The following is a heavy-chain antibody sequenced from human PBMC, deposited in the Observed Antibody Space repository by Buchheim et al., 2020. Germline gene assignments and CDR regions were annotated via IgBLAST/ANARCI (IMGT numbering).Heavy chain of an antibody. CDR1: GGSISSGGYY. CDR3: ARGGVPATITLPWFDP. J-gene: IGHJ5*02. D-gene: IGHD2-2*02. Sequence: QVQLQESGPGLVKPSQTLSLTCSVSGGSISSGGYYWNWIRQHPGKGLEWIGYIYSPGDTYYNPSLRSRVTISLDTSKNQFSLRLSSVTAADTAVYYCARGGVPATITLPWFDPWGQGTL. V-gene: IGHV4-31*03. CDR2: IYSPGDT.